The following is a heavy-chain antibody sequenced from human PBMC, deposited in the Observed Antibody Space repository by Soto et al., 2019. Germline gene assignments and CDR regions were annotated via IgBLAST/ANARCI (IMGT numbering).Heavy chain of an antibody. CDR1: GFTFSNYW. Sequence: GGSLSLSCEASGFTFSNYWMHWVLQGPGKGLVWVSRIDSDGSSTSYADSVKGRFTISRDNAKSTLYLQMNSLRAEDTAVYYCARGGYYRYDAFDIWGQGKMVTVSS. J-gene: IGHJ3*02. V-gene: IGHV3-74*01. CDR3: ARGGYYRYDAFDI. D-gene: IGHD3-22*01. CDR2: IDSDGSST.